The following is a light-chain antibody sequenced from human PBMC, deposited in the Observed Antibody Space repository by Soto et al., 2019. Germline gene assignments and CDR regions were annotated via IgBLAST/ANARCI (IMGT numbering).Light chain of an antibody. CDR1: QSVSSY. Sequence: EIGLSHSSATLSLLPKERCTLSCKASQSVSSYLAWYQEKPGQAPRVLIYGASNRATGIPDRFSGSGSGTDFTLTISRLEPEDFATYYCQQSYSTLSPFGHVTRLEI. J-gene: IGKJ5*01. V-gene: IGKV3-11*01. CDR2: GAS. CDR3: QQSYSTLSP.